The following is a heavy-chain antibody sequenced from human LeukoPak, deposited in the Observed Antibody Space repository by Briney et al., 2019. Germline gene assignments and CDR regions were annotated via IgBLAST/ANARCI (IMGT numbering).Heavy chain of an antibody. CDR1: GYSISSGYY. CDR3: ARDRGRWLQWGAFDI. D-gene: IGHD5-24*01. J-gene: IGHJ3*02. V-gene: IGHV4-38-2*02. CDR2: IYHSGST. Sequence: SETLSLTCTVSGYSISSGYYWGWIRQPPGKGLEWIGSIYHSGSTYYNPSLKSRVTISVDTSKNQFSLKLSSVTAADTAVYYCARDRGRWLQWGAFDIWGQGTMVTVSS.